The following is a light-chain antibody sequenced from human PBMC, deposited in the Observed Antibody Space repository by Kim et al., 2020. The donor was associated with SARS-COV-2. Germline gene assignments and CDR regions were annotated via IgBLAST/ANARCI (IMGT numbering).Light chain of an antibody. Sequence: EVVMTQSPAILSVSPGERATLSCRASQSVSSNLAWYQQKPGQAPGLLIYDASTRATDVPARFSGSGSGTEFTLIISSLQSEDFAVYYCQQYNNWPWTFGQGTKVDIK. V-gene: IGKV3-15*01. CDR1: QSVSSN. J-gene: IGKJ1*01. CDR3: QQYNNWPWT. CDR2: DAS.